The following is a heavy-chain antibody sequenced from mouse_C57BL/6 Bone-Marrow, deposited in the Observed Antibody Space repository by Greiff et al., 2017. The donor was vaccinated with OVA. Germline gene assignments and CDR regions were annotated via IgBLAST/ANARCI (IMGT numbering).Heavy chain of an antibody. V-gene: IGHV5-12*01. CDR1: GFTFSDYY. CDR2: ISNGGGST. J-gene: IGHJ4*01. D-gene: IGHD3-2*02. Sequence: EVMLVESGGGLVQPGGSLKLSCAASGFTFSDYYMYWVRQTPEKRLEWVAYISNGGGSTYYPDTVQGRFTISRDNAKNTLYLQMSRLKSEDTAMYYGSRHEPAQADYYAMDYWGQGTSVTVSS. CDR3: SRHEPAQADYYAMDY.